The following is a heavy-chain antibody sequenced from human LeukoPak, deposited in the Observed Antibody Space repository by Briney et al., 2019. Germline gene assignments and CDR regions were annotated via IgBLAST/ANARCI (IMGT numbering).Heavy chain of an antibody. V-gene: IGHV3-21*01. Sequence: PGGSLRPSCAASGFTFSSYSMNWVRQAPGKGLEWVSSISSSSSYIYYADSVKGRFTISRDNAKNSLYLQMNSLRAEDTAVYYCARDYCSSTSCNDYWGQGTLVTVSS. D-gene: IGHD2-2*01. CDR1: GFTFSSYS. CDR3: ARDYCSSTSCNDY. J-gene: IGHJ4*02. CDR2: ISSSSSYI.